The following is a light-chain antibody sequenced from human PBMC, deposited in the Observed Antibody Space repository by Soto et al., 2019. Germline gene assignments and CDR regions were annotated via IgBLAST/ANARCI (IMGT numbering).Light chain of an antibody. J-gene: IGLJ3*02. Sequence: QSALTQPDSVSGSPGQSITISCTGTSSDVGGYNYVSWYQQHPDKAPTLMIYEVSNRPSGVSNRVSGSKSGNTASLTISGLQAEDEADYYCPSYTTGRTHWVVGGGTKLTVL. CDR1: SSDVGGYNY. V-gene: IGLV2-14*01. CDR2: EVS. CDR3: PSYTTGRTHWV.